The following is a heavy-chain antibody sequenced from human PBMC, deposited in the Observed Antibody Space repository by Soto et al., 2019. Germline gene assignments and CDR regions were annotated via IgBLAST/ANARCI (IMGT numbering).Heavy chain of an antibody. J-gene: IGHJ4*02. CDR1: GYTFTSYG. CDR2: ISAYNGNT. V-gene: IGHV1-18*01. D-gene: IGHD4-17*01. Sequence: QVQLVQYGAEVKNPGASVQVSCKASGYTFTSYGIIWVRQAPGQGLEWMGWISAYNGNTNYAQKLQGRVTMTTDTSTSTAYMELRSLRSDDTAVYYCARDRQSYGGKPASFDHWGQGTLVTVSS. CDR3: ARDRQSYGGKPASFDH.